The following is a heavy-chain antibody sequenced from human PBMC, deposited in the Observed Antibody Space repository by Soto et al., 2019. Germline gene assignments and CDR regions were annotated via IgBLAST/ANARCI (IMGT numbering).Heavy chain of an antibody. CDR1: GGSVYSNGHY. Sequence: ETLSLTCIVSGGSVYSNGHYWGWIRQPPGKGLEWIGSIDNNGVTNYNSSLKSRVTISRDTSKNQFSLRLTSVTAADTAVYYCGKILVGATGHTDADSWGPGTLVTVSS. CDR3: GKILVGATGHTDADS. D-gene: IGHD2-15*01. CDR2: IDNNGVT. J-gene: IGHJ4*02. V-gene: IGHV4-39*01.